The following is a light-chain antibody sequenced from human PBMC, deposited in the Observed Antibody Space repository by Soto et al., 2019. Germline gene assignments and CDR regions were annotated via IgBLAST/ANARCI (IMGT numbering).Light chain of an antibody. V-gene: IGKV3-11*01. CDR2: DTS. CDR1: QFLSSY. J-gene: IGKJ5*01. CDR3: HQRNK. Sequence: VLPQSPCTLYLAPWERATLSCSASQFLSSYLAWYQQKPGQPPRLLIYDTSNRATGIPARFSGSRSGTDFTLTISSLEPEDFGVYFCHQRNKFGQGTRLEIK.